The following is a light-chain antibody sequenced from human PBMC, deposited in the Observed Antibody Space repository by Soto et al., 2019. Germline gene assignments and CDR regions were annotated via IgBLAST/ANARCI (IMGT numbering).Light chain of an antibody. J-gene: IGKJ3*01. Sequence: ETVVAQSQGTLSLSLGERATVSCSASQSVGSNYLAWYQRKPGQAPRLLIYGASSRATGIPDRFSGSGSGTDFTLTISRLEHEDFSVYYCQQYATPPFTFGPGTKVDIK. CDR1: QSVGSNY. V-gene: IGKV3-20*01. CDR3: QQYATPPFT. CDR2: GAS.